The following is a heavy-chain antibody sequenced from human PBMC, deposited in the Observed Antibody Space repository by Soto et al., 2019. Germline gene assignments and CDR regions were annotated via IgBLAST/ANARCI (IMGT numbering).Heavy chain of an antibody. CDR1: GFTFSSYS. CDR2: ISSSSSYI. CDR3: ARLSYYYDSSGYSISY. Sequence: PGGSLRLSCAASGFTFSSYSMNWVRQAPGKGLEWVSSISSSSSYIYYADSVKGRFTISRDNAKNSLYLQMNSLRAEDTAVYYCARLSYYYDSSGYSISYWGQGTLVTVSS. V-gene: IGHV3-21*01. J-gene: IGHJ4*02. D-gene: IGHD3-22*01.